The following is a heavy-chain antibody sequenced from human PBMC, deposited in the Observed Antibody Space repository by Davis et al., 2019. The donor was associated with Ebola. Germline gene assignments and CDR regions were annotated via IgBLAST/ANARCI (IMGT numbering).Heavy chain of an antibody. CDR2: ISSSSSYT. CDR3: ARTPKHIVVVTATPSDV. V-gene: IGHV3-21*05. D-gene: IGHD2-21*02. Sequence: GESLKISCAASGFTFSSYEMNWVRQAPGKGLEWVSYISSSSSYTNYADSVKGRFTISRDNAKNSLYLQMNSLRAEDTAVYYCARTPKHIVVVTATPSDVWGQGTTVTVSS. J-gene: IGHJ6*02. CDR1: GFTFSSYE.